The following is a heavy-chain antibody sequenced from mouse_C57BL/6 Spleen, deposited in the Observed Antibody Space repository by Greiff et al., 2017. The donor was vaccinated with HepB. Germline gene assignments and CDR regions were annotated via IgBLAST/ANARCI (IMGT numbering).Heavy chain of an antibody. Sequence: VQLQQSGPELVKPGASVKISCKASGYSFTGYYMNWVKQSPEKSLEWIGEINPSTGGTTYNQKFKAKATLTVDKSSSTAYMQLKSLTSEDSAVYYCARARGESYYAMDYWGQGTSVTVSS. CDR1: GYSFTGYY. CDR2: INPSTGGT. J-gene: IGHJ4*01. V-gene: IGHV1-42*01. CDR3: ARARGESYYAMDY.